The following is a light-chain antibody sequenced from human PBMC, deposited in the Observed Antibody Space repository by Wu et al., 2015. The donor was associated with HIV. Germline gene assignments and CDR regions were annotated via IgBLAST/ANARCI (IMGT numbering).Light chain of an antibody. CDR1: QSVSSN. V-gene: IGKV3-15*01. CDR3: QQYNNWPMYT. J-gene: IGKJ2*01. Sequence: EIVMTQSPATLSVSPGERATLSCRASQSVSSNLAWYQQKPGQAPRLLIYGASTRATGIPARFSGSGSGTDFTLTISSMQSEDFAVYYCQQYNNWPMYTFGQGTKLE. CDR2: GAS.